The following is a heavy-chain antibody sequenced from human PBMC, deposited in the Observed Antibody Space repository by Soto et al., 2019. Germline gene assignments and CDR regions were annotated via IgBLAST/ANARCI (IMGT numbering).Heavy chain of an antibody. D-gene: IGHD5-18*01. CDR1: GFTFSSYG. Sequence: GGSLRLSCAASGFTFSSYGMHWVRQAPGKGLEWVAVISYDGSNKYYADSVKGRFTISRDNSKNTLYLQMNSLRAEDTAVYYCAKDRTAMVTNPSYYYYGMDVWGQGTTVTVSS. CDR3: AKDRTAMVTNPSYYYYGMDV. J-gene: IGHJ6*02. CDR2: ISYDGSNK. V-gene: IGHV3-30*18.